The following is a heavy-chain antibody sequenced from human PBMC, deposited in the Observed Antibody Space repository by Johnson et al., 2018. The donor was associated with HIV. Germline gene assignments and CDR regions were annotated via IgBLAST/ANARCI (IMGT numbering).Heavy chain of an antibody. V-gene: IGHV3-13*01. D-gene: IGHD4-17*01. CDR3: AKDHDYGDAFDI. J-gene: IGHJ3*02. CDR1: GFTFSSYD. Sequence: VQLVESGGGLVQPGGSLRLSCAASGFTFSSYDMHWVRQATGKGLEWVSAIGTAGDTYYAESVKGRFTISRDNSKNTLFLQMNSLRAEDTAVYYCAKDHDYGDAFDIWGQGTMVTVSS. CDR2: IGTAGDT.